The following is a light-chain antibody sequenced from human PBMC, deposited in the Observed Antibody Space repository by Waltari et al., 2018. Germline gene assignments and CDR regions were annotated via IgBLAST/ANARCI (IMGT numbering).Light chain of an antibody. J-gene: IGKJ4*01. CDR1: HSLLQSNGYNY. Sequence: DIVLTQSPLTLAVTPGEQASISCRSGHSLLQSNGYNYLDWYLQKPGQSPRLLIYLRSNRAAGVPDRFSGSGSGTDFTLKISRVEAEDVGVYYCMQALQTPLTFGGGTKVEIK. CDR3: MQALQTPLT. V-gene: IGKV2-28*01. CDR2: LRS.